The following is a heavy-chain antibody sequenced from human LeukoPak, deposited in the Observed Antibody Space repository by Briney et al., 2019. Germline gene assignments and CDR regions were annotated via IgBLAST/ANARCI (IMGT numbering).Heavy chain of an antibody. D-gene: IGHD6-13*01. CDR1: GFTFSSYG. CDR2: IWYDGSNK. V-gene: IGHV3-33*06. CDR3: AKDRGYSSSWYEVY. Sequence: PGGSLRLSCAASGFTFSSYGMHWVRQAPGKGLEWVAVIWYDGSNKYYADSVKGRFTISRDNSKNTLYLQMNSLRAEDTAVYYCAKDRGYSSSWYEVYWGQGTLVTVSP. J-gene: IGHJ4*02.